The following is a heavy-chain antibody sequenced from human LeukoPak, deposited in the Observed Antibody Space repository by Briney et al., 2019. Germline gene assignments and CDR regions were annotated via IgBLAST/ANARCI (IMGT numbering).Heavy chain of an antibody. Sequence: GASVKVSCKASGYTFTCYYMHWVRQAPGQGLEWMGWINPNSGGTNYAQKFQGRVTMTRDTSISTAYMELSRLRSDDTAVYYCARVRTVTTYLDYWGQGTLVTVSS. CDR3: ARVRTVTTYLDY. CDR2: INPNSGGT. V-gene: IGHV1-2*02. J-gene: IGHJ4*02. D-gene: IGHD4-17*01. CDR1: GYTFTCYY.